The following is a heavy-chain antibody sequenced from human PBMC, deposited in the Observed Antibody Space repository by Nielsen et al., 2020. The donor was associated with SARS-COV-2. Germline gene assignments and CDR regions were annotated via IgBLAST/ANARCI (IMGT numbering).Heavy chain of an antibody. CDR1: GYSFTSYW. CDR3: ARHSDSSGLGAFDI. D-gene: IGHD3-22*01. Sequence: GGSLRLSCKGSGYSFTSYWIGWVRQMPGKGLEWMGIIYPGDSDTRYSPSFQGQVTISADKSISTAYLQWSSLKASDTAMYYCARHSDSSGLGAFDIWGQGTMVTVSS. V-gene: IGHV5-51*01. J-gene: IGHJ3*02. CDR2: IYPGDSDT.